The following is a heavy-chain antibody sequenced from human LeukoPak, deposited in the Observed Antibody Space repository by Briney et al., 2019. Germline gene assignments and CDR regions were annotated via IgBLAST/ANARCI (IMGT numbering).Heavy chain of an antibody. CDR2: ISGSGTGT. J-gene: IGHJ4*02. Sequence: GGSLRLSCAASGFTFSSSAMSWVRQAPGKGLYWVSAISGSGTGTYYADSVKGRFTISRDNSKNTMYLQMNSLRAEDTAVYYCAKEGGTGTRFDYWGQGTLVTVSS. CDR1: GFTFSSSA. V-gene: IGHV3-23*01. D-gene: IGHD1-7*01. CDR3: AKEGGTGTRFDY.